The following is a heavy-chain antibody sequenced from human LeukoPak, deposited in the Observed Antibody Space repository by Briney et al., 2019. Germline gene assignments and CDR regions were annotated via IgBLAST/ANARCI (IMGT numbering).Heavy chain of an antibody. D-gene: IGHD2-2*02. CDR1: GFTFSSYA. V-gene: IGHV3-23*01. J-gene: IGHJ4*02. Sequence: GGSLRLSCAASGFTFSSYAMSWVRQAPGKGLEWVSAISGSGGSTYYADSVKGRFTISRDNSKNTLYLQMNSLRAEDTAVYYCAKESLYCSSTSCYTRTDDADYWGQGTLVTVSS. CDR3: AKESLYCSSTSCYTRTDDADY. CDR2: ISGSGGST.